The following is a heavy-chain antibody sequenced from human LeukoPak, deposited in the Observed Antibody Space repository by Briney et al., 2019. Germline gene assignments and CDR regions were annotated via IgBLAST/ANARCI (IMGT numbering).Heavy chain of an antibody. D-gene: IGHD1-26*01. J-gene: IGHJ4*02. CDR2: IYYSGST. CDR3: ARGIVGATKERFDY. Sequence: SETLSLTCTVSGGSISSSSYYWGWIRQPPGKGLEWIGSIYYSGSTYYNPSLKSRVTISVDTSKNQFSLKLSSVTAADTAVYYCARGIVGATKERFDYWGQGTLVTVSS. CDR1: GGSISSSSYY. V-gene: IGHV4-39*01.